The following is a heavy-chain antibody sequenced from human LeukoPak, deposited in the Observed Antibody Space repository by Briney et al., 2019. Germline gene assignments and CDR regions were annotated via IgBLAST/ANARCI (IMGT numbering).Heavy chain of an antibody. D-gene: IGHD3-22*01. V-gene: IGHV3-23*01. J-gene: IGHJ6*04. Sequence: GGSLRLSCAASGFIFSSYAMSWVRQAPGKGLEWVSAISGSGGSTYYADSVKGRFTISRDNSKNTLYLQMNSLRAEDTAVYYCAKVAVWYYGSSGSQVDVWGKGTTVTVSS. CDR2: ISGSGGST. CDR1: GFIFSSYA. CDR3: AKVAVWYYGSSGSQVDV.